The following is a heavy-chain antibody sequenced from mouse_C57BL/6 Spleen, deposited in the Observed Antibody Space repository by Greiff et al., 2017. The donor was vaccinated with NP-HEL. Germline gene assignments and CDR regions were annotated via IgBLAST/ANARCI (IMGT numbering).Heavy chain of an antibody. CDR1: GYTFTGYW. J-gene: IGHJ4*01. V-gene: IGHV1-9*01. D-gene: IGHD1-1*01. CDR2: ILPGSGST. CDR3: ARRWPSYGSSSFYAMDY. Sequence: QVQLQQSGAELMKPGASVKLSCKATGYTFTGYWIEWVKQRPGHGLEWIGEILPGSGSTNYNEKFKGKATFTADTSSNTAYMQLSSLTTEDSAIYYCARRWPSYGSSSFYAMDYWGQGTSVTVSS.